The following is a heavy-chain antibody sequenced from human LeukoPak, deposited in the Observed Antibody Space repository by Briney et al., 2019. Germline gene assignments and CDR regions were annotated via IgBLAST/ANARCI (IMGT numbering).Heavy chain of an antibody. CDR2: VVPMFGIR. V-gene: IGHV1-69*04. D-gene: IGHD5-12*01. CDR3: ATEPSRSYSFDHLDF. Sequence: LVKVSCKTSGGTFNNYAISWVRQAPGQGLEWMGRVVPMFGIRNYPQTFRGRVNITADKATNTAYMELRSLRAEDTAIYYCATEPSRSYSFDHLDFWGLGTQVTVSS. CDR1: GGTFNNYA. J-gene: IGHJ4*02.